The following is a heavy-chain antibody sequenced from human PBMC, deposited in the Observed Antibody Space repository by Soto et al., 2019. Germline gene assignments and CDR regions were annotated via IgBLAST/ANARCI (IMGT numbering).Heavy chain of an antibody. D-gene: IGHD3-16*02. CDR2: IYYSGST. V-gene: IGHV4-39*01. J-gene: IGHJ4*02. CDR1: GGSISSTTYY. Sequence: QLQLQESGPGLVKPSETLSLTCTVSGGSISSTTYYWGWIRQPPGKGLEWIGSIYYSGSTHYTPSAAGRVTISVXTXKXXFALRLTSVTAADTAMYYCARHRFTVSVGPGEFDYWGQGTLVTVSS. CDR3: ARHRFTVSVGPGEFDY.